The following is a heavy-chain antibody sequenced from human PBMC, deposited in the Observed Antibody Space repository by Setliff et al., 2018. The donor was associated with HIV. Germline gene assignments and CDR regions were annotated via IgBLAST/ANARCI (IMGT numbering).Heavy chain of an antibody. J-gene: IGHJ6*03. V-gene: IGHV1-69*05. CDR2: ILPFFDTA. D-gene: IGHD1-26*01. Sequence: ASVKVSCKVSGGTFTRNCISWVRQAPGQGLEWMGGILPFFDTANYAQKFQGRVTMTRDKSISTAYMELSRLRSDDTAVYYCATWGGSPDGYFYYYMDVWGKGTTVTVSS. CDR1: GGTFTRNC. CDR3: ATWGGSPDGYFYYYMDV.